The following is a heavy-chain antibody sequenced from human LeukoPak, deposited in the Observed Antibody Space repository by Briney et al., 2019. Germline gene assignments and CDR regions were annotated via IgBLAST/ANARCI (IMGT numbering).Heavy chain of an antibody. J-gene: IGHJ6*02. V-gene: IGHV1-69*04. CDR3: ARDSCSSTSCYTPYCYYGMDV. CDR1: GGTFSSYA. D-gene: IGHD2-2*02. Sequence: GASVKVSCKASGGTFSSYAISWVRQAPGQGLEWMGRIIPILGIANYAQKFQGRVTITADKSTSTAYMELSSLRSEDTAVYYCARDSCSSTSCYTPYCYYGMDVWGQGTTVTVSS. CDR2: IIPILGIA.